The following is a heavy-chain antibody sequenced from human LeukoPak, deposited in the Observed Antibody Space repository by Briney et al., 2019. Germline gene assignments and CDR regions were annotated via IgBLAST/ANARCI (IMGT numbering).Heavy chain of an antibody. D-gene: IGHD1-26*01. CDR1: GFIFSQYE. CDR3: ARDKVVGATHFDY. CDR2: IKQDGGEI. Sequence: GGSLRLSCSASGFIFSQYEMNWVRQAPGKGLEWVANIKQDGGEIYYVDSVKGRFTISRDNAKNSLSLQMNSLRAEDTAVYYCARDKVVGATHFDYWGQGTLVTVSS. V-gene: IGHV3-7*01. J-gene: IGHJ4*02.